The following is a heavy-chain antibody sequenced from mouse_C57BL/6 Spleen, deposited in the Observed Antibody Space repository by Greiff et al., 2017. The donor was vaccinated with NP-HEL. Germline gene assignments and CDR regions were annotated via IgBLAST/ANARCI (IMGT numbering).Heavy chain of an antibody. CDR3: ASRLQYYFDY. CDR1: GYTFTSYW. J-gene: IGHJ2*01. V-gene: IGHV1-55*01. CDR2: IYPGSGST. D-gene: IGHD2-4*01. Sequence: QVQLKQPGAELVKPGASVKMSCKASGYTFTSYWITWVKQRHGQGLEWIGDIYPGSGSTNYTEKFKSKATLTVDTSSSTAYMQRSSLTSEDSAVYYSASRLQYYFDYWGQGTTLTVSS.